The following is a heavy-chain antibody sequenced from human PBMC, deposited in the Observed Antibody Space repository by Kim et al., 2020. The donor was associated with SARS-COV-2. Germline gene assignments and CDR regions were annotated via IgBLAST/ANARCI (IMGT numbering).Heavy chain of an antibody. CDR3: AKQGNIFELNTSYGMDL. Sequence: SLKGRLPVSSDYSKNTLYLQMNSLTAEDTAVYYCAKQGNIFELNTSYGMDLWGQGTTVTVSS. D-gene: IGHD1-26*01. J-gene: IGHJ6*02. V-gene: IGHV3-30*02.